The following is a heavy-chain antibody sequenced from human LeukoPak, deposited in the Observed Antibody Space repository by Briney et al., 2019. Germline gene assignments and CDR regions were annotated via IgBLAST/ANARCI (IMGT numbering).Heavy chain of an antibody. CDR1: GFTFSSYA. V-gene: IGHV3-30-3*01. J-gene: IGHJ6*02. Sequence: PGGSLRLSCAASGFTFSSYAMHWVRQAPGKGLEWVAVISYDGSNKYYADSVKGRFTISRDNSKNTLYLQMNSLRAEDTAVYYCAREFTRGSGTSRYYYYYGMDVWGQGTTVTVSS. CDR2: ISYDGSNK. D-gene: IGHD3-10*01. CDR3: AREFTRGSGTSRYYYYYGMDV.